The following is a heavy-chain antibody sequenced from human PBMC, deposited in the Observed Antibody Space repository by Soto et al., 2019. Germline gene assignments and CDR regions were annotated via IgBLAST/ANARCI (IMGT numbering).Heavy chain of an antibody. CDR3: ARDIVVVPAAIISSRSYYYYYGMDV. Sequence: ASVKVSCKASGYTFTIYAMHWVLQPPLQGLDGMGCINAGNGNTKYSQKFQGRVTITRDTSASTAYLELSSLRSEDTAVYYCARDIVVVPAAIISSRSYYYYYGMDVWGQGTTVTVSS. CDR1: GYTFTIYA. V-gene: IGHV1-3*01. CDR2: INAGNGNT. D-gene: IGHD2-2*01. J-gene: IGHJ6*02.